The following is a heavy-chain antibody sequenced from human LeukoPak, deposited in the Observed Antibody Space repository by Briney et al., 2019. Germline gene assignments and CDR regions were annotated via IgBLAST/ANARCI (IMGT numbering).Heavy chain of an antibody. CDR2: IYTSGST. CDR3: TRDPPDYGDYGYYYYYMDV. J-gene: IGHJ6*03. CDR1: GGSISSGSYY. V-gene: IGHV4-61*02. Sequence: SETLSLTCTVSGGSISSGSYYWSWIRQPAGKGLEWIGRIYTSGSTTYNPSLMSRVTISVDTSKNQFSLTLSYVTAADTAVYYCTRDPPDYGDYGYYYYYMDVWGKGTTVTVSS. D-gene: IGHD4-17*01.